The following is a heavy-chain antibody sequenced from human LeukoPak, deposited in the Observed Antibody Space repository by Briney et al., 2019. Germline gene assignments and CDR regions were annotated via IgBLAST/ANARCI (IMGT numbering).Heavy chain of an antibody. CDR1: GGTFSSYA. CDR2: IIPIFGTA. V-gene: IGHV1-69*06. Sequence: ASVKVSCKASGGTFSSYAISWVRQAPGQGLEWMGGIIPIFGTANYAQKFQGRVTITADKSTSTAYMELSSLRSEDTAVYYCARTRLKVTRGYFDYWGQGTLVTVSS. D-gene: IGHD2-21*02. J-gene: IGHJ4*02. CDR3: ARTRLKVTRGYFDY.